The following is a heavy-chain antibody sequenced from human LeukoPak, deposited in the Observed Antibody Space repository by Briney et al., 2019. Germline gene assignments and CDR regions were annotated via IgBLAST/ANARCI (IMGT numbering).Heavy chain of an antibody. V-gene: IGHV3-7*03. Sequence: GGSLRLSCAASGFTFSTYSMNWVRQAPGKGLEWVASINHNGNVNYYVDSVKGRFTISRDNAKNSLYLQMSNLRAEDTAVYFCARGGGLDVWGQGATVTVSS. D-gene: IGHD3-16*01. CDR1: GFTFSTYS. CDR2: INHNGNVN. CDR3: ARGGGLDV. J-gene: IGHJ6*02.